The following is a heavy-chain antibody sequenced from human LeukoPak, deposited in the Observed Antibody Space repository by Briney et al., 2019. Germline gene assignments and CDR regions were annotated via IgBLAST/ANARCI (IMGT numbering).Heavy chain of an antibody. D-gene: IGHD3-3*01. CDR1: GFTFSSYG. V-gene: IGHV3-30*18. CDR3: AKDLNYDFWSGLGN. J-gene: IGHJ4*02. Sequence: GGSLRLSCAVSGFTFSSYGMHWVRQAPGKGLEWMAVISYDGANKYYADSVKGRFTISRDNSKNTLYLQMNSLRAEDTAVYYCAKDLNYDFWSGLGNWGQGTLVTVSS. CDR2: ISYDGANK.